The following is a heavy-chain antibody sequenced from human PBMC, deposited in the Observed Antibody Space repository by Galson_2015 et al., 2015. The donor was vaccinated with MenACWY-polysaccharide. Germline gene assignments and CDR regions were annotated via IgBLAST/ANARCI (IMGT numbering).Heavy chain of an antibody. CDR1: GYTFTSYA. J-gene: IGHJ4*02. CDR2: INIGNYNT. Sequence: SVKVSCKASGYTFTSYAIHWVRQAPGQRLEWMGWINIGNYNTQYSQTFQSRLTITRGTSANTAYMELNSLRSEDTAVYYCARGSEGGYNYGFFDYWGQGTLVTVSS. D-gene: IGHD5-18*01. V-gene: IGHV1-3*04. CDR3: ARGSEGGYNYGFFDY.